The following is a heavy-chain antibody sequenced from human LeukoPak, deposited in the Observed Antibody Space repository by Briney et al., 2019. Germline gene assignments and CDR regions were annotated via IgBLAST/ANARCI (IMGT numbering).Heavy chain of an antibody. CDR1: GASINNYY. J-gene: IGHJ6*02. V-gene: IGHV4-59*01. CDR3: ARVGGSGYYGMDV. CDR2: IYYSGST. Sequence: SETLSLTCSDSGASINNYYWTWIRQPPGKGLEWIGYIYYSGSTNYNPSLESRVTISVDTSKNQFSLKLSSVTAADTAVYYCARVGGSGYYGMDVWGQGTTVTVSS.